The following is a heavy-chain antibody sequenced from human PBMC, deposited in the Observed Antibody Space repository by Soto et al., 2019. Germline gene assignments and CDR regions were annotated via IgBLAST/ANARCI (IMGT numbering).Heavy chain of an antibody. V-gene: IGHV3-15*01. D-gene: IGHD3-16*02. J-gene: IGHJ4*03. CDR3: TTRGYVLESYHLGFLSTDF. CDR1: GFTFSNAW. Sequence: LRLSCAASGFTFSNAWMSWVRQAPGKGLEWVGRIKIKTDGGTTDYAAPVKGRFTISRDDSKNTLYLQMNTLKTEDTAVYYCTTRGYVLESYHLGFLSTDFGGQGTLVSVSS. CDR2: IKIKTDGGTT.